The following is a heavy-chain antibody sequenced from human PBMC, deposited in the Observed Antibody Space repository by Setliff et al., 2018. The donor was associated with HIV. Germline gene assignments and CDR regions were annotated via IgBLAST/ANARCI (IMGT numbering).Heavy chain of an antibody. V-gene: IGHV4-59*01. CDR3: ARAIGIISLYYFDS. D-gene: IGHD3-10*01. CDR1: GGSISSDY. CDR2: IYDSGST. Sequence: KPSETLSLTCTVSGGSISSDYWSWIRQPPGKGMEWIGFIYDSGSTNYNPSLESLVTISVDTSKTQFSLKLSSVTAADTAVYYCARAIGIISLYYFDSWGQGTLVTVSS. J-gene: IGHJ4*02.